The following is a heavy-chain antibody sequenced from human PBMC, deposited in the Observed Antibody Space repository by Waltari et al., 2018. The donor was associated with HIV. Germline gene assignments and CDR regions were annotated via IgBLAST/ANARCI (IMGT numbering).Heavy chain of an antibody. Sequence: QVQLQESRPGLVKPSQTLSLTCTVSGCHLSSGSYSWRRLRQPAGKGLEWIGRIYTSGSTNYNPSLKSRVTISVDTSKNQFSLKLSSVTAADTAVYYCARDRSVQAAACPTWFDPWGQGTLVTVSS. J-gene: IGHJ5*02. CDR2: IYTSGST. V-gene: IGHV4-61*02. CDR3: ARDRSVQAAACPTWFDP. CDR1: GCHLSSGSYS. D-gene: IGHD6-13*01.